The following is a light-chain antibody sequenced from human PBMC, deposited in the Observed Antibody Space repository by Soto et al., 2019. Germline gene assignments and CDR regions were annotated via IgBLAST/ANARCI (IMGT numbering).Light chain of an antibody. Sequence: EMVMTQSPATLSVSLGERATLSCRASQSVSTKLVWYQQKPGQAPRLLIYGASTRATGIPARFSASGSGTDFPLTISSLQSEDVAVYYCEQHDQGWTFGQGTKVEIK. CDR2: GAS. V-gene: IGKV3-15*01. J-gene: IGKJ1*01. CDR3: EQHDQGWT. CDR1: QSVSTK.